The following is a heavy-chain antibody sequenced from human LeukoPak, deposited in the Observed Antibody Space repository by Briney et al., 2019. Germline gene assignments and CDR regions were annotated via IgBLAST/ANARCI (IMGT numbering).Heavy chain of an antibody. CDR3: ARRAGEYSHPYDY. J-gene: IGHJ4*02. D-gene: IGHD2-15*01. CDR1: RFTVSSNS. CDR2: IYSGGNT. Sequence: GGSLRLSCTVSRFTVSSNSWSWVRQAPGKGLEWVSFIYSGGNTHYSDSVKGRFTISRDNSKNTLYLQMNSLRAEDTAIYYCARRAGEYSHPYDYWGQGTPVTVSS. V-gene: IGHV3-53*01.